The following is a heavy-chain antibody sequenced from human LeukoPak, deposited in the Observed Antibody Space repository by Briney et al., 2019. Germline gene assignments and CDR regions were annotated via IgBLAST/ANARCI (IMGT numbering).Heavy chain of an antibody. Sequence: SVKVSCKASGGTVRRFPISWVRQAPGQGLEWMGGIIPIFGTANYAQKFQGRVTITADESTGTAYMELSSLRSDDTAVYYCARDRPGRYCSTISCYSASPFDPWGQGTLVTVSS. D-gene: IGHD2-2*02. CDR2: IIPIFGTA. CDR3: ARDRPGRYCSTISCYSASPFDP. J-gene: IGHJ5*02. V-gene: IGHV1-69*13. CDR1: GGTVRRFP.